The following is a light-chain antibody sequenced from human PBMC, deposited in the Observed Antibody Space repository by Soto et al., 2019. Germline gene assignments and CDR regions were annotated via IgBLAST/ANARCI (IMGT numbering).Light chain of an antibody. CDR3: QHYNSYSEA. J-gene: IGKJ1*01. CDR1: QRISTY. V-gene: IGKV1-39*01. CDR2: VAS. Sequence: DIQMTQSPSSLSASVGNRVTITCRASQRISTYLSWYQQKPGKAPNLLIYVASSLQSGVPSRFSGSRSGTDFTLTISSLQPEDFATYYCQHYNSYSEAFGQGTKVDIK.